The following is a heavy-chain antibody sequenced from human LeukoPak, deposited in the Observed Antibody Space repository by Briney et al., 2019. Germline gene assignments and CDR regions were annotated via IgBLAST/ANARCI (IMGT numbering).Heavy chain of an antibody. CDR1: GGSISSYY. D-gene: IGHD7-27*01. CDR2: IYYSGST. V-gene: IGHV4-59*08. CDR3: ARHLGGYYFDY. J-gene: IGHJ4*02. Sequence: SSETLSLTCTVSGGSISSYYWSWIRQPPGKGLEWIGYIYYSGSTNYNPSLKSRVTISVDTSKNQFSLKLSSVTAADTAVYYCARHLGGYYFDYWGQGTLVTVSS.